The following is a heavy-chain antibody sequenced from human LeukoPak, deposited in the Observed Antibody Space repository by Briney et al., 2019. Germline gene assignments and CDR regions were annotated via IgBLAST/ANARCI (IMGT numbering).Heavy chain of an antibody. Sequence: PSETLSLTCTVSGGSISSYYWSWIRQPPGKGLEWIGYIYYSGSTNYNPSLKSRVTISVDTSKNQFSLKLSSVTAADTAVYYCAAMVRGLNNWFDPWGQGTLVTVSS. D-gene: IGHD3-10*01. CDR1: GGSISSYY. V-gene: IGHV4-59*08. J-gene: IGHJ5*02. CDR2: IYYSGST. CDR3: AAMVRGLNNWFDP.